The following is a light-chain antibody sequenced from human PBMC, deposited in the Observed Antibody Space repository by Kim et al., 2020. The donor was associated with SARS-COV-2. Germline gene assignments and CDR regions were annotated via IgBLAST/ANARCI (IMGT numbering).Light chain of an antibody. CDR3: QRLNSYQRLT. CDR1: QGISSY. Sequence: DIQLTQSPSFLSASVGDRVTITCRASQGISSYLAWYQQKPGKAPKLLIYAASTLQSGVPSRFSGSGSGTEFTLTISSLQPEEFATYYCQRLNSYQRLTFGGGTKVDIK. V-gene: IGKV1-9*01. CDR2: AAS. J-gene: IGKJ4*01.